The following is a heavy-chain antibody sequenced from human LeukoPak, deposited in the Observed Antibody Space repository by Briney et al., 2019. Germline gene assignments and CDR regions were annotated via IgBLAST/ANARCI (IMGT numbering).Heavy chain of an antibody. CDR1: GYTFTGYY. CDR2: INPSGGST. CDR3: ARVSTVTLDY. V-gene: IGHV1-46*01. D-gene: IGHD4-17*01. Sequence: ASVKVSCKASGYTFTGYYMHWVRQAPGQGLEWMGIINPSGGSTSYAQRFQGRVTMTRDTSTSTVYMELSSLRSEDTAVYYCARVSTVTLDYWGQGTLVTVSS. J-gene: IGHJ4*02.